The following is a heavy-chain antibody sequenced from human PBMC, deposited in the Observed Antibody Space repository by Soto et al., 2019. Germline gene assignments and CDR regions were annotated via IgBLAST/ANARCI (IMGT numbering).Heavy chain of an antibody. D-gene: IGHD1-26*01. CDR3: AKALLFIMGCYPYYCMAL. V-gene: IGHV1-2*04. CDR2: INPKSGGT. CDR1: GYSYTESH. Sequence: SCKASGYSYTESHIQWGRQAPGQGLEWLGRINPKSGGTSTAQKFQGWVTMTRDTSISTAYMELSRLRSDDTAVYYCAKALLFIMGCYPYYCMALSGQ. J-gene: IGHJ6*02.